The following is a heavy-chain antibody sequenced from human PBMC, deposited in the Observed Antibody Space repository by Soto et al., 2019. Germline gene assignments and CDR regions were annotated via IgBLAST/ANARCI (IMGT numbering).Heavy chain of an antibody. J-gene: IGHJ5*02. CDR1: GGSISGYF. D-gene: IGHD6-25*01. CDR3: ARSSSGYRFDP. V-gene: IGHV4-59*01. CDR2: IYYGGNT. Sequence: LSLTCTVSGGSISGYFWTWIRQPPGKGLEWIGYIYYGGNTNYNPSLKSRVAISLDTPKNHFSLKLNSVTAADTAVYYCARSSSGYRFDPWGQGTLVTVSS.